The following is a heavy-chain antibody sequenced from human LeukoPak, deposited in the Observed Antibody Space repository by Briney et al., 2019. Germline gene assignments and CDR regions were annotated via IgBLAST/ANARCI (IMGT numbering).Heavy chain of an antibody. J-gene: IGHJ4*02. CDR1: GFTFSSYG. CDR2: IRNDGTNK. V-gene: IGHV3-30*02. Sequence: TGGSLRLSCAASGFTFSSYGMHWVRQAPGKGLEWVAFIRNDGTNKYYADSVKGRFTISRDNSKNTLFVQMNSLRPEDTAVYYCTKETRGLDCWGQGTLVTVSS. CDR3: TKETRGLDC.